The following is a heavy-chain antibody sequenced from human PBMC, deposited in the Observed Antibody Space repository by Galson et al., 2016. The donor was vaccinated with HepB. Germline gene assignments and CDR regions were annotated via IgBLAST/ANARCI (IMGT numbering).Heavy chain of an antibody. V-gene: IGHV1-69*13. CDR3: ARVGTQWLVGVRYYFDY. CDR2: IIPMFGAA. D-gene: IGHD6-19*01. CDR1: GGTFSNYA. J-gene: IGHJ4*02. Sequence: SVKVSCKASGGTFSNYAISWVRQAPGQGLEWMGGIIPMFGAANYAQKFQGRVTITADESTSTAYMELSSLRSEDTAVYYCARVGTQWLVGVRYYFDYWGQGTLVTVSS.